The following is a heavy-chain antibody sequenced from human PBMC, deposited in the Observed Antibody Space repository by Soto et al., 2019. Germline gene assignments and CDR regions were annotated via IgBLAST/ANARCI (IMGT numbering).Heavy chain of an antibody. V-gene: IGHV4-30-4*01. Sequence: QVQLQESGPGLVKPSQTLSLTCTVSGGSISSGDYYWSWIRQPPGKGLEWIGYIYYSGSTYYNPTLKRLVTISVDTSKNQFSLKLSSVTAADTAVYYCAREAVREVITLDYWGQGTLVTVSS. J-gene: IGHJ4*02. CDR2: IYYSGST. D-gene: IGHD3-3*01. CDR3: AREAVREVITLDY. CDR1: GGSISSGDYY.